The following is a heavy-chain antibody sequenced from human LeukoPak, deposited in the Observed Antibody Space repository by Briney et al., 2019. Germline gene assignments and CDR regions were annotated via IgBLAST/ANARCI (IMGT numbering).Heavy chain of an antibody. J-gene: IGHJ4*02. D-gene: IGHD5-18*01. CDR2: FDPEDGET. CDR1: GYTLTELS. CDR3: ATAPYSYGYATLVY. V-gene: IGHV1-24*01. Sequence: ASVKVSCKDSGYTLTELSMHWVRQTPGKGLEWMGGFDPEDGETIYAQKFQGRVTMTEDTSTDTAYMELSSLRSEDTAVYYCATAPYSYGYATLVYWGQGTLVTVSS.